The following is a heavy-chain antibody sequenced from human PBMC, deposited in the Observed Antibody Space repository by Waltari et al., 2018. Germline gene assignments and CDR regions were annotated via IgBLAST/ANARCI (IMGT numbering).Heavy chain of an antibody. D-gene: IGHD2-21*01. CDR3: ASDTGALWMDV. V-gene: IGHV1-46*01. CDR1: EYTFTSSY. J-gene: IGHJ6*02. Sequence: QVQLVQSGAEVKKPGASVKISCKTSEYTFTSSYVHWVRQAPGQGLEWMGIINPSGGSTIYAQKFQGRLTMTRDTSTSTVYMELSSLRSEDTAVYYCASDTGALWMDVWGQGTTVTVSS. CDR2: INPSGGST.